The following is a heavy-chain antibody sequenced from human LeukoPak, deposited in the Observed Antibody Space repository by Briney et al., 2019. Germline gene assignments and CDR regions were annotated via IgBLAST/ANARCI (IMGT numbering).Heavy chain of an antibody. CDR3: ARGGIAAPSGFDP. CDR1: GYSISSGYY. J-gene: IGHJ5*02. D-gene: IGHD6-13*01. Sequence: SETLSLTCTVSGYSISSGYYWGWIRQPPGKGLEWIGSIYHSGRTFYNPSLKSRVTISVDTSKNQFSLKLTSVTAADTAVYYCARGGIAAPSGFDPWGQGTLVTVSS. V-gene: IGHV4-38-2*02. CDR2: IYHSGRT.